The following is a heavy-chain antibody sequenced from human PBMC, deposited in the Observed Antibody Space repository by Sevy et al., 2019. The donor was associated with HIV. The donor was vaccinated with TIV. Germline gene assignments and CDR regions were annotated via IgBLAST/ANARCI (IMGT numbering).Heavy chain of an antibody. CDR1: GFTFSGYG. Sequence: GGSLRLSCAGSGFTFSGYGMHWVRQAPGKGLEWVAVISWDASNKYYADSVKGRFTISRDTSKNTLYLQMNSLRAEDTAVYYCAKRTIAGDHFDYWGQGTLVTVSS. V-gene: IGHV3-30*18. CDR2: ISWDASNK. D-gene: IGHD7-27*01. J-gene: IGHJ4*02. CDR3: AKRTIAGDHFDY.